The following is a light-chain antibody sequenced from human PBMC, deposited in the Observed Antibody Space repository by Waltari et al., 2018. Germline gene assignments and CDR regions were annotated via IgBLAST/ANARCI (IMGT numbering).Light chain of an antibody. CDR1: QGISSY. J-gene: IGKJ4*01. CDR3: HQVNTYPLT. V-gene: IGKV1-9*01. Sequence: DIQLTQSPSFLAASVGDRVTITCRASQGISSYLTWFQQKPGKAPKLLLYAASTLQRGVPSRFSGSGSGTEFTLTISSLQPEDFATYYCHQVNTYPLTFGGGTKVEIK. CDR2: AAS.